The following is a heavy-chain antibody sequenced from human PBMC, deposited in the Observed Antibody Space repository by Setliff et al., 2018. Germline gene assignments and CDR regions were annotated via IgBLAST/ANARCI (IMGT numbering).Heavy chain of an antibody. CDR1: GGSISSYY. CDR3: ARSKSSSGWLNWFDP. Sequence: SETLSLTCTVSGGSISSYYWSWIRQPPGKRLEWIGYIYYSGSTNCNPSLESRVTISVDTSKNQFSLKLSSVTAADTAAYYCARSKSSSGWLNWFDPWGQGTLVTVS. CDR2: IYYSGST. D-gene: IGHD6-19*01. V-gene: IGHV4-59*12. J-gene: IGHJ5*02.